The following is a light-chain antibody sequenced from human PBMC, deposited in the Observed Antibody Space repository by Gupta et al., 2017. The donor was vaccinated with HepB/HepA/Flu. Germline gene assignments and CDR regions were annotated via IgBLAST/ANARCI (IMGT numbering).Light chain of an antibody. V-gene: IGLV1-44*01. Sequence: QSVLTQPPSVSGTPGQRVTISCSGGRSNIGSNAVKWSQQLPEAAPKLLIHNNDQRPSGVPDRFSGSKSGTSASLAISGLQSEDEADYYCAAWDDSLNGLYVFGTGTKVTVL. CDR3: AAWDDSLNGLYV. CDR2: NND. J-gene: IGLJ1*01. CDR1: RSNIGSNA.